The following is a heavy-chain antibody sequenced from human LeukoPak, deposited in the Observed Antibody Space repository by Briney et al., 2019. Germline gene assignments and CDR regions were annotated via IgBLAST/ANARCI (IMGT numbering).Heavy chain of an antibody. Sequence: PSETLCLTCAVSGASISSYDWSWLRQPPGKGLEWIGYIYYEGNTNSNPSLKSRVTVSIDTSKNQFSLSLSSVTAADTAVYYCAREEDSYGHAGFANWSQGTLVTVSS. J-gene: IGHJ4*02. CDR2: IYYEGNT. CDR3: AREEDSYGHAGFAN. V-gene: IGHV4-59*01. CDR1: GASISSYD. D-gene: IGHD5-18*01.